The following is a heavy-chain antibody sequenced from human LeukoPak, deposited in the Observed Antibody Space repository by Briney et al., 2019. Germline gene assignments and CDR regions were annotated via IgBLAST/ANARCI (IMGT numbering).Heavy chain of an antibody. CDR3: ARDNCYPIVNYDILTCYLYYFDY. J-gene: IGHJ4*02. CDR2: IKQDGSEK. CDR1: GFTFSSYW. D-gene: IGHD3-9*01. V-gene: IGHV3-7*01. Sequence: PGGSLRLSCAASGFTFSSYWMSWVRQAPGKGLEWVANIKQDGSEKYYVDSVKGRFTISRDNAKNSLYLQMNSLRAEDTAVYYCARDNCYPIVNYDILTCYLYYFDYWGQGTLVTVSS.